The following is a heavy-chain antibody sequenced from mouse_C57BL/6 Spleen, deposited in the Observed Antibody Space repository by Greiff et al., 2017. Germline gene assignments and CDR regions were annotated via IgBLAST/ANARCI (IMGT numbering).Heavy chain of an antibody. J-gene: IGHJ2*01. Sequence: EVQLQQSGPVLVKPGASVKMSCKASGYTFTDYYMNWVKQSHGKSLEWIGVINPYNGGTSYNQKFKGKATLTVDKSSSTAYMELNSLTSEDSAVYYCARKFITTVVNFDYWGQGTTLTVSS. CDR1: GYTFTDYY. V-gene: IGHV1-19*01. CDR3: ARKFITTVVNFDY. D-gene: IGHD1-1*01. CDR2: INPYNGGT.